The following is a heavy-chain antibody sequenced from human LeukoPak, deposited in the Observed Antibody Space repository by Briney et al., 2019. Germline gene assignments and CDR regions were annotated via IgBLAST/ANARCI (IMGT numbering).Heavy chain of an antibody. CDR3: ARGPQQAYCGGDCYSYFDY. J-gene: IGHJ4*02. CDR2: IIPIFGTA. CDR1: GYTFTGYF. V-gene: IGHV1-69*13. D-gene: IGHD2-21*02. Sequence: SVKVSCKASGYTFTGYFMHWVRQAPGQGLEWMGGIIPIFGTANYAQKFQGRVTITADESTSTAYMELSSLRSEDTAVYYCARGPQQAYCGGDCYSYFDYWGQGTLVTVSS.